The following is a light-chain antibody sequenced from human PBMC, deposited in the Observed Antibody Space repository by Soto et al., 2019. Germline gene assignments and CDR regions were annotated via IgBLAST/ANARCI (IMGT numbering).Light chain of an antibody. CDR2: GAS. CDR1: QSVSSSY. Sequence: EIVFTQSPGTLSLSPGERATLSCRASQSVSSSYLAWYQQKPGQAPRLLIYGASSRATVIPDRFSGSGSGTDFTLTISRLEPEDFAVYYCQQYGSSPSWTFGQGTKV. J-gene: IGKJ1*01. CDR3: QQYGSSPSWT. V-gene: IGKV3-20*01.